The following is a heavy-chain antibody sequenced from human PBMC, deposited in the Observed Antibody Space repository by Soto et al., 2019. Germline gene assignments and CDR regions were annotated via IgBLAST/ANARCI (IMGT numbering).Heavy chain of an antibody. Sequence: GGSLRLSCAASGFTFSRYAMHWVRQAPGKGLEWVAVISYDGSNKYYADSVKGRFTISRDNSKNTLYLQMNSLRAEDTAVYYCARDRRNYYDSSGSPDYWGQGTLVTVSS. CDR1: GFTFSRYA. V-gene: IGHV3-30-3*01. D-gene: IGHD3-22*01. CDR3: ARDRRNYYDSSGSPDY. J-gene: IGHJ4*02. CDR2: ISYDGSNK.